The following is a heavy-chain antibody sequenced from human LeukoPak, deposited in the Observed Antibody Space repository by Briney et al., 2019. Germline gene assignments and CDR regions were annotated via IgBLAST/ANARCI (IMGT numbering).Heavy chain of an antibody. CDR2: ISSSSTTI. V-gene: IGHV3-48*02. CDR3: ARDPDWNYVRAFDF. Sequence: GGSLRLSCAASGFTFSSYSMMWVRQAPGKGLEWVSYISSSSTTIHYADSVKGRFTISRDNAKNSLYLQMNSLRDEDTAVYYCARDPDWNYVRAFDFWGQGTMVIVSS. J-gene: IGHJ3*01. CDR1: GFTFSSYS. D-gene: IGHD1-7*01.